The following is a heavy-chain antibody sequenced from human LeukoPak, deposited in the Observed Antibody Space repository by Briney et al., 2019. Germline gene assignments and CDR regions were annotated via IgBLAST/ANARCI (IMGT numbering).Heavy chain of an antibody. Sequence: GGSLRLSCTASGFTFGDYAMSWVRQAPGKGLEGVGFIRSKAYGGTTEYAASVKGRFTISRDDSKSIAYLQMNSLKTEDTAVYYCRSSSWSFDYWGQGTLVTVSS. V-gene: IGHV3-49*04. CDR1: GFTFGDYA. CDR2: IRSKAYGGTT. D-gene: IGHD6-13*01. CDR3: RSSSWSFDY. J-gene: IGHJ4*02.